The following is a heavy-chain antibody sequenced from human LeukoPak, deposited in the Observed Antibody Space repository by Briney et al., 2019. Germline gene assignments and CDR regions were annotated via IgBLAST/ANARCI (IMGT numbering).Heavy chain of an antibody. D-gene: IGHD1-1*01. CDR2: ISGGGNST. Sequence: PGGSLRLSCAASGITFSSYAMNWVRQAPGKGLEWVSAISGGGNSTYYADSVKGRFTISRDNSKNTLYLHMNSLRAEDTAVYYCAKGQELDDGVFDSWGQGTLVTVSS. J-gene: IGHJ4*02. CDR3: AKGQELDDGVFDS. V-gene: IGHV3-23*01. CDR1: GITFSSYA.